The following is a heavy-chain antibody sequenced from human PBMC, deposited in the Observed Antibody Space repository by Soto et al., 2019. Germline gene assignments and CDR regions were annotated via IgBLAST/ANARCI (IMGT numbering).Heavy chain of an antibody. CDR3: AIIAVAGTYYYYGMDV. V-gene: IGHV1-18*01. CDR1: GYTFTSYG. J-gene: IGHJ6*02. Sequence: ASVKVSCKASGYTFTSYGISWVRQAPGQGLEWMGWISAYNGNTNYAQKLQGRVTMTTDTSTSTAYMELRSLRSDDTAVCYCAIIAVAGTYYYYGMDVWGQGTTVTVSS. D-gene: IGHD6-19*01. CDR2: ISAYNGNT.